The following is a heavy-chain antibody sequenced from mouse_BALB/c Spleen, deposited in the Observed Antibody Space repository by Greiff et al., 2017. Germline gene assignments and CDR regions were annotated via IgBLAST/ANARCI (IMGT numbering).Heavy chain of an antibody. J-gene: IGHJ4*01. CDR2: IWGDGST. CDR3: ARDSYYGNYAYAMDY. D-gene: IGHD2-10*01. V-gene: IGHV2-6-7*01. Sequence: VQGVESGPGLVAPSQSLSITCTVSGFSLTGYGVNWVRQPPGKGLEWLGMIWGDGSTDYNSALKSRLSISKDNSKSQVFLKMNSLQTDDTARYYCARDSYYGNYAYAMDYWGQGTSVTVSS. CDR1: GFSLTGYG.